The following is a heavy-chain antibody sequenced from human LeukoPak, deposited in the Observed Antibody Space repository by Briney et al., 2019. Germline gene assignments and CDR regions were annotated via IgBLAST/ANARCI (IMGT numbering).Heavy chain of an antibody. CDR1: GGSSSSYF. J-gene: IGHJ4*02. CDR3: GNPIDFDYGDYYFAY. V-gene: IGHV4-59*01. Sequence: SVTVSRTGTGSGGSSSSYFWGWIRQRPGQGLEGIGYIFYSGTTNYNPFLNSRATISVVTTRTQYFLKSTLVSNANTAVYYWGNPIDFDYGDYYFAYWGQGALVTISS. D-gene: IGHD4-17*01. CDR2: IFYSGTT.